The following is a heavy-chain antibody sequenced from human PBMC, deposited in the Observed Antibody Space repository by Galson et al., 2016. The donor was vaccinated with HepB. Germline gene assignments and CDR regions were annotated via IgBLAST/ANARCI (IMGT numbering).Heavy chain of an antibody. V-gene: IGHV1-69*06. CDR2: ITPIFGTA. D-gene: IGHD5-24*01. CDR1: GGTFSNYV. J-gene: IGHJ4*02. CDR3: ARLDAYNYPYYFDY. Sequence: SVKASCKASGGTFSNYVISWVRQAPGQGLEWMGGITPIFGTANNAQKFQGRVTITADKSTSTAYMELTSLRSEDTAVYYCARLDAYNYPYYFDYWGQGTLVTVS.